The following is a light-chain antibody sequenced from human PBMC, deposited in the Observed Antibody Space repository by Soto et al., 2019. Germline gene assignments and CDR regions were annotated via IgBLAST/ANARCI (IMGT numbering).Light chain of an antibody. J-gene: IGKJ1*01. CDR2: GAS. Sequence: DIVLTQSPGTLSLSPGERATLSCRASQSVSSNIAWYQQKPGQAPRLLLYGASTRATGIPAGISGSGSGTEFTLTISSLRSEDFAFDYCQQYNNWPPTWTFGQGTKVDI. CDR1: QSVSSN. V-gene: IGKV3-15*01. CDR3: QQYNNWPPTWT.